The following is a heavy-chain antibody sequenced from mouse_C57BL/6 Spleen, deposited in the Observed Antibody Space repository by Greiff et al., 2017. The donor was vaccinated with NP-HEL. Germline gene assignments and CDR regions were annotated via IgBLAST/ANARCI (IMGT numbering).Heavy chain of an antibody. V-gene: IGHV1-62-2*01. CDR2: FYPGSGSI. CDR1: GYTFTSYW. Sequence: VQLQQPGAELVKPGASVKLSCKASGYTFTSYWMHWVKQRPGRGLEWIGWFYPGSGSIKYNEKFKDKATLTADKSSSTVYMELSRLTSEDSAVYFCARHALSYAMDYWGQGTSVTVSS. J-gene: IGHJ4*01. CDR3: ARHALSYAMDY.